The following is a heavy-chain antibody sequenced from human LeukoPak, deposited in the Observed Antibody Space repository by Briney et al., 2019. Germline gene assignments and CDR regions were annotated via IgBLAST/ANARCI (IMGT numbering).Heavy chain of an antibody. Sequence: PSETLSLTCTVPGGSIRSYFWSWIRQPPGKGLEWIGYIYFSGSTDYNPSLKSRVTISVDTSKNQFSLKLSSVTAADTAVYYCARSEYSSSSGHFDYWGQGTLVTVSS. CDR1: GGSIRSYF. CDR2: IYFSGST. V-gene: IGHV4-59*08. D-gene: IGHD6-6*01. CDR3: ARSEYSSSSGHFDY. J-gene: IGHJ4*02.